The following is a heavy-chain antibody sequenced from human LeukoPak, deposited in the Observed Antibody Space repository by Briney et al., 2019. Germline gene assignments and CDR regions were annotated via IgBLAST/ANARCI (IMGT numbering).Heavy chain of an antibody. CDR2: INHSGST. CDR1: GGPFSGYY. J-gene: IGHJ4*02. D-gene: IGHD6-6*01. CDR3: ARGTLYSSSSFDY. V-gene: IGHV4-34*01. Sequence: SETLSLTCAVYGGPFSGYYWSWIRQPPGKGLEWIGEINHSGSTNYNPSLKSRVTISVDTSKNQFSLKLSSVTAADTAVYYCARGTLYSSSSFDYWGQGTLVTVSS.